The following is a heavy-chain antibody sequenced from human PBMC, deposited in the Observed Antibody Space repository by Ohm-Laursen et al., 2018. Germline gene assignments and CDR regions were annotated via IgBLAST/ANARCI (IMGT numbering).Heavy chain of an antibody. Sequence: SLRLSCAASGFTFDDYAMHWVRQAPGKGLEWVSGISWNSGSIGYADSVKGRFTISRDNAKNSLYLQMNSLRAEDTAVYYCARDVAHGGYGFGMDVWGQGTTVTVSS. CDR3: ARDVAHGGYGFGMDV. D-gene: IGHD5-12*01. CDR1: GFTFDDYA. CDR2: ISWNSGSI. J-gene: IGHJ6*02. V-gene: IGHV3-9*01.